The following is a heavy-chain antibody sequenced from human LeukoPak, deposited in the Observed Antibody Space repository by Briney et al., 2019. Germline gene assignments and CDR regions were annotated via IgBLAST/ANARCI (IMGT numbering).Heavy chain of an antibody. J-gene: IGHJ4*02. CDR1: GFTFSSYS. V-gene: IGHV3-21*01. D-gene: IGHD3-10*01. CDR2: ISTSSSYI. Sequence: PGGSLGLSWAASGFTFSSYSMNWVRQAPGKGLEWVSSISTSSSYIYYADSVKGRFTISRDNAKNSLYLQMNSLRAEDTAVYYCARVSGTFGELYWGQGTLVTVSS. CDR3: ARVSGTFGELY.